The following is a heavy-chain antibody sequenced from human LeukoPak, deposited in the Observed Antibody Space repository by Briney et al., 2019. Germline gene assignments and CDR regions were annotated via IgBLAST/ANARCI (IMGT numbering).Heavy chain of an antibody. CDR3: AKEGYSSSWNADFDY. Sequence: GGSLRLSCAASGFTFSSYAMSWVRQAPGKGLEWVSAISGNGRTTYYADSVKGRFTISGDNSKNTLYLQMNSLRAEDTAVYYCAKEGYSSSWNADFDYWGQGTLVTVSS. CDR1: GFTFSSYA. V-gene: IGHV3-23*01. CDR2: ISGNGRTT. D-gene: IGHD6-13*01. J-gene: IGHJ4*02.